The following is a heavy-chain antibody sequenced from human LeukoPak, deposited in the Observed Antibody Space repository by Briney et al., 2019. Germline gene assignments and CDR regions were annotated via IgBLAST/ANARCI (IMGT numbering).Heavy chain of an antibody. V-gene: IGHV4-59*01. CDR2: IYYSGST. CDR3: ARDKGGDYVRVAFDI. Sequence: SEALSLTCTVSGGSISSYYWSWIRQPPGKGLEWIGYIYYSGSTNYNPSLKSRVTISVDTSKNQFSLKLSSVTAADTAVYYCARDKGGDYVRVAFDIWGQGTMVTVSS. CDR1: GGSISSYY. D-gene: IGHD4-17*01. J-gene: IGHJ3*02.